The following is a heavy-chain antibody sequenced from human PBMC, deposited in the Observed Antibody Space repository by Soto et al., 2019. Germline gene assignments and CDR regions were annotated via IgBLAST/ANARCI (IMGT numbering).Heavy chain of an antibody. D-gene: IGHD6-13*01. J-gene: IGHJ6*02. CDR2: IIPFFQTP. CDR1: GGTFSKYA. V-gene: IGHV1-69*01. CDR3: ARSRAAAPPRVGMDV. Sequence: KVSCKASGGTFSKYAISWVRQAPGQGLEWMGGIIPFFQTPNYAQKYQGRVTITADESTTTAYMEMRSLRSEDTAVYYCARSRAAAPPRVGMDVWGQGTTVTVSS.